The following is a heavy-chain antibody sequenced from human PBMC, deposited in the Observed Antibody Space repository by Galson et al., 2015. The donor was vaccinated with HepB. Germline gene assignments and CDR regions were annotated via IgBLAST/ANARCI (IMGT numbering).Heavy chain of an antibody. CDR2: IYYSGST. V-gene: IGHV4-31*03. D-gene: IGHD4-11*01. Sequence: TLSLPCPVSGGSISSGGYYWRWIRPHPGKGLEWIGYIYYSGSTYYNPSLKSRVTISVDTSKNQFSLKLSSVTAADTAVYYCASRCYSNYFCYYYGMDVWGQGTTVTVSS. CDR3: ASRCYSNYFCYYYGMDV. CDR1: GGSISSGGYY. J-gene: IGHJ6*02.